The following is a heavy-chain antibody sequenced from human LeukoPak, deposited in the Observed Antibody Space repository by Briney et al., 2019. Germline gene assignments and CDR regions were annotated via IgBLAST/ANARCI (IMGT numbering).Heavy chain of an antibody. D-gene: IGHD3-3*01. CDR3: AREGGVGHGSAYFDY. V-gene: IGHV3-30*04. CDR2: ISYDGSAK. Sequence: GGSLRLSCAASGFTFSSYAIHWVRQAPGKGLEWVAVISYDGSAKYYADSVKGRFTISRDNSKNTLYLQMDSLRADDTAVYYRAREGGVGHGSAYFDYWGRGTLVPVSS. CDR1: GFTFSSYA. J-gene: IGHJ4*02.